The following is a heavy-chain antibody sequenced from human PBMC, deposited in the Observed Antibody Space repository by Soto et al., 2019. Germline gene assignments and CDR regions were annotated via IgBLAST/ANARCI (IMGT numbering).Heavy chain of an antibody. Sequence: SETLSLTCAVYGGSFSGYYWSWIRQPPGKGLEWIGEINHSGSTNYNPSLKSRVTISVDTSKNQFSLKLSSVTAADTAVYYCARDPPHCSGGSCYSEGYFDYWGQGTLVTVSS. D-gene: IGHD2-15*01. J-gene: IGHJ4*02. CDR2: INHSGST. CDR1: GGSFSGYY. V-gene: IGHV4-34*01. CDR3: ARDPPHCSGGSCYSEGYFDY.